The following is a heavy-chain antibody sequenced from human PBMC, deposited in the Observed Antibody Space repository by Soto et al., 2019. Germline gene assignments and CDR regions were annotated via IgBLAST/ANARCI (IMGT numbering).Heavy chain of an antibody. CDR1: GCSISSGGYY. D-gene: IGHD6-6*01. V-gene: IGHV4-31*03. CDR3: ARDRRAARIVDY. J-gene: IGHJ4*02. Sequence: PPETLSLTCTVSGCSISSGGYYWSWIRQHPGQGLEWIGYIYYSGSTYYNPSLKSRVTISVDTSKNQFSLKLSSVTAADTAVYDCARDRRAARIVDYCGQGTRVTV. CDR2: IYYSGST.